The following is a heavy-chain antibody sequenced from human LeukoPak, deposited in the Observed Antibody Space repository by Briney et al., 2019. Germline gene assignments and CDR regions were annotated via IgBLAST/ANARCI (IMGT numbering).Heavy chain of an antibody. CDR1: GFTFSSYA. CDR2: INGSGGST. CDR3: AAYRQVLLPFES. D-gene: IGHD2-8*02. V-gene: IGHV3-23*01. J-gene: IGHJ4*02. Sequence: PGGSLRLSCAASGFTFSSYAMSWVRQAPGKGLEWVSDINGSGGSTYYADSVRGRFSISRDNSKSTLSLQMNSLRVEDTAIYYCAAYRQVLLPFESWGQGTLVTVSS.